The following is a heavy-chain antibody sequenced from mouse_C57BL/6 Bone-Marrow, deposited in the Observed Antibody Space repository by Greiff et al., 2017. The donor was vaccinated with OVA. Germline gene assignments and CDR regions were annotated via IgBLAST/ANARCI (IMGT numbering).Heavy chain of an antibody. D-gene: IGHD4-1*01. CDR2: IYPRSGNT. CDR3: ARERGNWDFDY. J-gene: IGHJ2*01. Sequence: VQLQQSGAELVRPGASVTLSCKASGYTFTSYGIRWVKQRTGQGLEWIGEIYPRSGNTYYNEKFKGKATLTADKSSRSAYMEIRRLAAEDAAVYVCARERGNWDFDYGGQGTTLTVSS. V-gene: IGHV1-81*01. CDR1: GYTFTSYG.